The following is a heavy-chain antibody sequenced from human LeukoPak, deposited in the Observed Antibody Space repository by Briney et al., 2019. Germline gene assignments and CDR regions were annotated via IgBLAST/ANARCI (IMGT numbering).Heavy chain of an antibody. Sequence: GGSLRLSCAASGFTFSSYGMHWVRQAPGKGLEWVAVISYDGSNKYYADSVKGRFTISRDNSKNTLYLQMNSLRAEDTAVYYCAKSGYSSGFDPWGQGTLVTVSS. CDR1: GFTFSSYG. CDR3: AKSGYSSGFDP. D-gene: IGHD6-25*01. V-gene: IGHV3-30*18. J-gene: IGHJ5*02. CDR2: ISYDGSNK.